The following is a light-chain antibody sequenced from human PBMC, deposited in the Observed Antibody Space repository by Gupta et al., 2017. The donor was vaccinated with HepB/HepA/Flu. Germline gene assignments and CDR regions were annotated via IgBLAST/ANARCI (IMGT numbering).Light chain of an antibody. J-gene: IGLJ2*01. V-gene: IGLV3-1*01. Sequence: SPVLVIYQDRQRPSGISGRFSGSNSGNTATLTISGTQPMDEADYYCQAWDRNTVVFGGGTKLTVL. CDR3: QAWDRNTVV. CDR2: QDR.